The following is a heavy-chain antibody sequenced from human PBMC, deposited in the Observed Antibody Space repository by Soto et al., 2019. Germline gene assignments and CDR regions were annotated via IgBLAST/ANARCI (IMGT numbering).Heavy chain of an antibody. CDR1: GGSISSGGYY. D-gene: IGHD3-10*01. CDR2: IYYSGST. Sequence: SETLSLTCTVSGGSISSGGYYWSWIRQHPGKGLEWIGYIYYSGSTYYNTSLKSRVTISVDTSKNQFSLKLSSVTAADTAVYYCAKRSRYYGSGSSTVMDVWGKGTTVTVSS. J-gene: IGHJ6*03. V-gene: IGHV4-31*03. CDR3: AKRSRYYGSGSSTVMDV.